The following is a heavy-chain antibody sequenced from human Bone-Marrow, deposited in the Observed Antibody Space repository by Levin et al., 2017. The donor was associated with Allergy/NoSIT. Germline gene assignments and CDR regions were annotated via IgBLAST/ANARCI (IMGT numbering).Heavy chain of an antibody. CDR1: GFTFSTYA. J-gene: IGHJ4*02. CDR2: ISYDGSSK. Sequence: GESLKISCAASGFTFSTYAMHWVRQAPGKGLEWVAFISYDGSSKYYTDSVKGRFTISRDNSKNTLYLQMKSLKPEDTAIYYCARDRWGMLGILGATSYLDSWGQGMRVTVSS. D-gene: IGHD1-26*01. CDR3: ARDRWGMLGILGATSYLDS. V-gene: IGHV3-30*10.